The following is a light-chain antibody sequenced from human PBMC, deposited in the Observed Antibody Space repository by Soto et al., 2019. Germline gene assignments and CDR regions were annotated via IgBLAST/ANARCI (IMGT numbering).Light chain of an antibody. CDR1: QSISNW. V-gene: IGKV1-5*03. CDR2: EAS. CDR3: QQYNSS. J-gene: IGKJ2*01. Sequence: IQMTQSPSTLSAFVGDRVTITCRASQSISNWLAWYQQKPGKAPQLLIYEASNLESGVPSRFSGSGSGTEFTLTISSLQPDDFATYYCQQYNSSFGQGTKVDIK.